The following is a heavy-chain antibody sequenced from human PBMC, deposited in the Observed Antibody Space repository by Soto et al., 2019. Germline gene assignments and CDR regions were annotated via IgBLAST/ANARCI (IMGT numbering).Heavy chain of an antibody. CDR1: GGSFSGYY. V-gene: IGHV4-34*09. Sequence: PSETLSLTCAVYGGSFSGYYLSWIRQPPGKGLEWIGEINHSGSTNYNPSLKSRVTISVDTSKNQFSLKLSSVTAADTAVYYCARGMTTVTAFPPVEDWFDPWGQGTLVTVSS. CDR3: ARGMTTVTAFPPVEDWFDP. D-gene: IGHD4-17*01. J-gene: IGHJ5*02. CDR2: INHSGST.